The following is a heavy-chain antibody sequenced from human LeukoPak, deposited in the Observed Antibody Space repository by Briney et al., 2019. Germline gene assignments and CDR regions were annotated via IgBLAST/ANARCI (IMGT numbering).Heavy chain of an antibody. CDR1: GGSISSSSYY. CDR2: IYYSGST. J-gene: IGHJ3*02. Sequence: NPSETLSLTCTVSGGSISSSSYYWGWIRQPPGKGLEWIGSIYYSGSTYYNPSLKSRVTISVDTSKNQFSLKLSSVTAADTAVYYCARDGGEWLDDAFDIWGQGTMVTVPS. CDR3: ARDGGEWLDDAFDI. D-gene: IGHD3-10*01. V-gene: IGHV4-39*07.